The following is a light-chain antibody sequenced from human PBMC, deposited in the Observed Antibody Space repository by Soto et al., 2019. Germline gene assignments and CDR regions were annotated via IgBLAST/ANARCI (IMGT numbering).Light chain of an antibody. CDR1: QSVSRSY. CDR2: GAS. J-gene: IGKJ2*01. CDR3: QQYGSSPYT. V-gene: IGKV3-20*01. Sequence: EIVLTQSPGTLSLSPGERATLSCRASQSVSRSYLAWYQQKPGQAPRPLIYGASNRATGIPDTFRGSGSGTDFTLTISRLEPEDFAIYYCQQYGSSPYTFGQGTKLEIK.